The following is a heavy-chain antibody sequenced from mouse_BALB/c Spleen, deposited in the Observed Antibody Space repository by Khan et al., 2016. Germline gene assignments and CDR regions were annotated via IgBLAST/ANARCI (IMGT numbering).Heavy chain of an antibody. J-gene: IGHJ4*01. CDR1: GYTFANYG. D-gene: IGHD2-13*01. CDR3: ARTGDYPNYAMDY. V-gene: IGHV9-3*02. Sequence: QIQLVQSGPELKKPGETVKISCKASGYTFANYGMNWVKQAPGKGLKWMGWINSNTGEPTYAEEFKGRFAFSLKTSASTAYLQINNLKNEDTATYFCARTGDYPNYAMDYWGQGTSVTVSS. CDR2: INSNTGEP.